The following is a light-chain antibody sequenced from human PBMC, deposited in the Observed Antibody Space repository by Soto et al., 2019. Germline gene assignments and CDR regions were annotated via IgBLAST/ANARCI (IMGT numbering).Light chain of an antibody. CDR1: QSVSGN. J-gene: IGKJ3*01. Sequence: DIVRTQAPATLSVSPGERATLSCRASQSVSGNLAWYQQKPGQSHMLLIYAASTRATGIPARFSGSGSGTEFTLNIRSLQSEDFAVYYCQQYNTWPPITFGPGTKVYIQ. CDR2: AAS. V-gene: IGKV3-15*01. CDR3: QQYNTWPPIT.